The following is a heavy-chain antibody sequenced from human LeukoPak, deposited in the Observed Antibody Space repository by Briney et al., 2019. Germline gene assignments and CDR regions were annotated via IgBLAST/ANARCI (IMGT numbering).Heavy chain of an antibody. Sequence: GGSLRLSCAASGFTFSSYDMTWVRQAPGKGLVWVSRINSDGSSINYADSVKGRFTISRDNSKNTLYLQMNSLRAEDTAVYYCVRVGPSGIAVAGTQYFQHWGQGTLVTVSS. J-gene: IGHJ1*01. D-gene: IGHD6-19*01. CDR3: VRVGPSGIAVAGTQYFQH. CDR1: GFTFSSYD. V-gene: IGHV3-74*01. CDR2: INSDGSSI.